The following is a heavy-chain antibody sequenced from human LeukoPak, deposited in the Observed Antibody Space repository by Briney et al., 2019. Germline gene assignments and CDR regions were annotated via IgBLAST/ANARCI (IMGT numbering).Heavy chain of an antibody. J-gene: IGHJ3*02. V-gene: IGHV3-9*03. D-gene: IGHD3-22*01. CDR1: GFTFDDYA. CDR2: ISWNSGSI. CDR3: AKGDSSGYYRGDDAFDI. Sequence: GGSLRLSCAASGFTFDDYAMHWVRQAPGKGLEWVSGISWNSGSIGYADSVKGRFTISRDNAKNPLYLQMNSLRAEDMALYYCAKGDSSGYYRGDDAFDIWGQGTMVTVSS.